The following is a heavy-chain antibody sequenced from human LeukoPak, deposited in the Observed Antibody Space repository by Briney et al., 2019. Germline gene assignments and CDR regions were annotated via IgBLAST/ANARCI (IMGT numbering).Heavy chain of an antibody. Sequence: ASVKVSCKASGYYFTGYDVHWVRQAPGQGLEWVGIINPSNAETVYAQKFQGRVTMTTDTSTSTVYMELSSLTSDDTAVYYCTRFGESHFDFWGQGTLVTVSP. J-gene: IGHJ4*02. CDR1: GYYFTGYD. CDR2: INPSNAET. D-gene: IGHD3-10*01. CDR3: TRFGESHFDF. V-gene: IGHV1-46*01.